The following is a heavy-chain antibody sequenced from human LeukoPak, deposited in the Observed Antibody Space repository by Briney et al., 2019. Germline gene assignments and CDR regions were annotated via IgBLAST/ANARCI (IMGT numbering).Heavy chain of an antibody. V-gene: IGHV1-69*13. Sequence: SVKVSCKASGGTFSSFAISWVRQAPGQGLEWMGGIIPIFGTANYAQKFQGRVTITADESTSTAYMELSSLRSEDTAVYYCARGAYGDYGGQEYFQHWGQGTLVTVSS. J-gene: IGHJ1*01. CDR1: GGTFSSFA. CDR2: IIPIFGTA. CDR3: ARGAYGDYGGQEYFQH. D-gene: IGHD4-17*01.